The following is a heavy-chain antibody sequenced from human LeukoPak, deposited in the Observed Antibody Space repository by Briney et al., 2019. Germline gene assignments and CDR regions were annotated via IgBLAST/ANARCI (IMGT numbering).Heavy chain of an antibody. Sequence: GGSLRLSCAASTFGFSNYGMHWVRQVPGKGLEWLAFIQYDGRDKYYADSVKGRFTISRDNSKNTLYLQMNSLRAEDTAVYYCAKIIAAAAPDAFDIWGQGTMVTVSS. CDR1: TFGFSNYG. J-gene: IGHJ3*02. D-gene: IGHD6-13*01. V-gene: IGHV3-30*02. CDR2: IQYDGRDK. CDR3: AKIIAAAAPDAFDI.